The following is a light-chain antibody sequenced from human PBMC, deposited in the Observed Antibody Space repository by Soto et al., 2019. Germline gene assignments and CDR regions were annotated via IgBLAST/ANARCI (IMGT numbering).Light chain of an antibody. V-gene: IGKV3-15*01. CDR2: GAS. J-gene: IGKJ2*01. Sequence: EIVMTQSPASLSVFPGDGATLSCRASQSVASNVACYQQKPGQGPRPHIHGASTRAVGVPARFSGSGSGTDFTLTISSLQSEYFAVYYCQQYHNWPPQYTFGQGTKLQIK. CDR3: QQYHNWPPQYT. CDR1: QSVASN.